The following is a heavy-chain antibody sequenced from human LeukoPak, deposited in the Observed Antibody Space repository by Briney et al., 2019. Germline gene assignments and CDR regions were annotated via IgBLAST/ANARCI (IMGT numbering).Heavy chain of an antibody. CDR1: GFTFSSYS. D-gene: IGHD4-17*01. CDR3: ARDSYGDYSFDY. Sequence: PGGSLRLSCAASGFTFSSYSMNWVRQAPGKGLEWVSYISSSSTIYYADSVKGRFTISRDNAKNSLYLQMNSLRAEDMAVYYCARDSYGDYSFDYWGQGTLVTVSS. J-gene: IGHJ4*02. V-gene: IGHV3-48*01. CDR2: ISSSSTI.